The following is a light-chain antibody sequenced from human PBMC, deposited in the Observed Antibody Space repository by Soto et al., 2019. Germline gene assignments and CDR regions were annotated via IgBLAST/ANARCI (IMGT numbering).Light chain of an antibody. CDR1: SSDVGAYSY. V-gene: IGLV2-14*03. J-gene: IGLJ1*01. Sequence: QSVLTQPASVSGSPGQSITISCTGTSSDVGAYSYVSWYQHLPGEAPKLIIYDVIHRPSGVSNRFSGSKSGNTASLTISGLQAEDEADYYCSSFTKRNTYVFGSGTKLTV. CDR2: DVI. CDR3: SSFTKRNTYV.